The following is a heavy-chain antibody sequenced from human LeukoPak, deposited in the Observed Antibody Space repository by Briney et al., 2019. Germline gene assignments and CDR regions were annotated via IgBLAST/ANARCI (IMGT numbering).Heavy chain of an antibody. CDR3: AREDSSEEGNNWFDP. D-gene: IGHD3-22*01. CDR2: IYTSGST. V-gene: IGHV4-4*07. CDR1: GGSISSYY. Sequence: SETLSLTCIVSGGSISSYYWSWIRQPAGKGLEWIGRIYTSGSTNYNPSLKSRVTMSVDTSKNQFSLKLSSVTAADTAVYHCAREDSSEEGNNWFDPWGQGTLVTVSS. J-gene: IGHJ5*02.